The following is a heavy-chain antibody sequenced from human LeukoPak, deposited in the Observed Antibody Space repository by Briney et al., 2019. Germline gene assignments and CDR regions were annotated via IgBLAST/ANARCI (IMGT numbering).Heavy chain of an antibody. CDR1: GYTFTSFG. J-gene: IGHJ4*02. CDR2: ISGYSDNT. Sequence: ASVKVSCKASGYTFTSFGASWVRQAPGQGLEWMGWISGYSDNTHYAQKFQDRIAMTTDTSTSTAYMELRSLRSDDTAIYYCARYSNSAGPYWGQGTLVTVSS. V-gene: IGHV1-18*01. D-gene: IGHD6-13*01. CDR3: ARYSNSAGPY.